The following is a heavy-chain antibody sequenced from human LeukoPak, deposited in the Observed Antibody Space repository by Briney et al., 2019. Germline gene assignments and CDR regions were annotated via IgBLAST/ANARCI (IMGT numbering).Heavy chain of an antibody. J-gene: IGHJ4*02. CDR1: GGSIISTVFY. Sequence: PSETLSLTCTVSGGSIISTVFYWGWVRQPPGKGLEWIGTIYYSGSTYYNPSLKSRVAMSVDTSKNQFSLKLTSVTAADTAVYYCARAPRDCSGGSCYGPMYYFDYWGQGTLVTVSS. CDR2: IYYSGST. D-gene: IGHD2-15*01. V-gene: IGHV4-39*07. CDR3: ARAPRDCSGGSCYGPMYYFDY.